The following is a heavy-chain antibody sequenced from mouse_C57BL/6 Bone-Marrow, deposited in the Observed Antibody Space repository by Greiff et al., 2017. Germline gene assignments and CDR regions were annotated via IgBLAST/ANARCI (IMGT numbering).Heavy chain of an antibody. J-gene: IGHJ1*03. CDR1: GFTFSDAW. D-gene: IGHD1-1*01. CDR3: TRHLIYYYGSSYSYWYFDV. Sequence: EVQLVESGGGLVQPGGSMKLSCAASGFTFSDAWMVWVRQSPEKGLEWVAEIRNKANNHATYYAESVKGRFTISRDDSKSSVYLQMNSLRAEDTGIYYCTRHLIYYYGSSYSYWYFDVWGTGTTVTVSS. CDR2: IRNKANNHAT. V-gene: IGHV6-6*01.